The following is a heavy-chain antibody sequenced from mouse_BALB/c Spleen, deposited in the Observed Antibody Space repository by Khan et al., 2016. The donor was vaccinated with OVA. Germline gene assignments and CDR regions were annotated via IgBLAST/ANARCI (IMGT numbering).Heavy chain of an antibody. V-gene: IGHV2-5*01. CDR1: GFSLTNYG. CDR3: AKNQAGYAMNY. Sequence: QVQLKESGPGLVQPSQSLSITCTVSGFSLTNYGVHWVRQSPGKGLEWLGVIWSGGSTDYNAAFMSRLYITTDNSKSQVYFKMNSLKPDDTDTYYCAKNQAGYAMNYWGQGTSVTVSS. J-gene: IGHJ4*01. CDR2: IWSGGST.